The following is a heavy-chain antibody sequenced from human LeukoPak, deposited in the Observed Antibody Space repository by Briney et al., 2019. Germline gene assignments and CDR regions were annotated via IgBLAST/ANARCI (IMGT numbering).Heavy chain of an antibody. J-gene: IGHJ4*02. CDR1: GFTFGNYS. CDR3: ARGYYDSSGYYYFDY. D-gene: IGHD3-22*01. Sequence: GGSLRLSCAASGFTFGNYSMHWVRQAPGRGLEWVSYITNSSDIRHYADSVEGRFTVSRDNAKKSLFLQMNSLRAEDTAVYYCARGYYDSSGYYYFDYWGQGTLVTVSS. CDR2: ITNSSDIR. V-gene: IGHV3-48*01.